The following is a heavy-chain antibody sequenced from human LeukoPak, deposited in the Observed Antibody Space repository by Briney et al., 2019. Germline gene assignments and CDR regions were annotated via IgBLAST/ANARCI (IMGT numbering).Heavy chain of an antibody. V-gene: IGHV3-7*01. CDR1: GFTFSTYA. CDR3: ATDRGWRTSGYYLYYFEY. D-gene: IGHD3-3*01. J-gene: IGHJ4*02. CDR2: IKHDGSEK. Sequence: GGSLRLSCAASGFTFSTYAMSWVRQAPGKGLEWVASIKHDGSEKYYVDSVRGRFTISRDNTMNSLYLQMSSLGAEDTAVYYCATDRGWRTSGYYLYYFEYWGQGTLVTFSS.